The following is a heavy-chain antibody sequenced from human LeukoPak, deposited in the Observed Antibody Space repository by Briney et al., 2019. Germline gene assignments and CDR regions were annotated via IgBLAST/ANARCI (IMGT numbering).Heavy chain of an antibody. CDR1: GYTFTGYY. CDR3: ARIGDGYNYSTFDY. J-gene: IGHJ4*02. CDR2: VNPNSGGT. V-gene: IGHV1-2*02. D-gene: IGHD5-24*01. Sequence: GASVKVSCKASGYTFTGYYLHWMRQAPGQGLEWMGWVNPNSGGTNYAQKFQGRVTMTRDTSISTAYMELSRLRSDDTAVYYCARIGDGYNYSTFDYWGQGTLVTVSS.